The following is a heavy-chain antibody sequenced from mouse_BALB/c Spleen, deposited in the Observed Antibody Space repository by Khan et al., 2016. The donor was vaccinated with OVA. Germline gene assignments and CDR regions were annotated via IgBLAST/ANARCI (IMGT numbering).Heavy chain of an antibody. V-gene: IGHV1-77*01. CDR2: ISPGSGDT. D-gene: IGHD1-2*01. CDR3: ARRNYFGYTFAY. CDR1: GYTFTDYY. Sequence: VQLQQSGAELARPGASVKLSCKASGYTFTDYYINWVKQRTGQGLEWIGEISPGSGDTYYNEKFKGKATLTSDKSSTTAYMPLSSLTSGDSAVYFCARRNYFGYTFAYWGQGTLVTVSA. J-gene: IGHJ3*01.